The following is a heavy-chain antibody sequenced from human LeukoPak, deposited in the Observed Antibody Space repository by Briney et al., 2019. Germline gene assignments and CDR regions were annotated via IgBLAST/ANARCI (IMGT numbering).Heavy chain of an antibody. J-gene: IGHJ4*02. CDR2: IWYDGSNK. D-gene: IGHD3-22*01. V-gene: IGHV3-33*01. CDR1: GFTFSSYG. CDR3: ARDGHPTNYYDSSGYYNY. Sequence: PGRSLRLSCAASGFTFSSYGMHWVRQAPGKGLEWVAVIWYDGSNKYYADSVKGRFTISRDNSKNTLYLQMNSLRAEDTAVYYCARDGHPTNYYDSSGYYNYWGQGTLVTVSS.